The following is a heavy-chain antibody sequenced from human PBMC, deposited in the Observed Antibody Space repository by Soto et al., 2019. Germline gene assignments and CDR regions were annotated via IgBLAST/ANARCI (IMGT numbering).Heavy chain of an antibody. CDR2: INAGNSNT. J-gene: IGHJ4*02. Sequence: QVQLVQSGAEVKKPGASVKVSCKASGYTFTSYAMHWVRQAPGQRLEWMGWINAGNSNTKYSQKFQGRVTITRDTSASTAYMELSSLRSEDTAVYYCASVGEEVAGTFDYWGQGTLVTVSS. V-gene: IGHV1-3*01. CDR1: GYTFTSYA. CDR3: ASVGEEVAGTFDY. D-gene: IGHD6-19*01.